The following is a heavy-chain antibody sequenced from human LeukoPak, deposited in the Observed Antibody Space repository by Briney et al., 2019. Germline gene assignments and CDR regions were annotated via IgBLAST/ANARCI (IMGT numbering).Heavy chain of an antibody. V-gene: IGHV3-30-3*01. J-gene: IGHJ4*02. CDR3: AKAHGYTVCDPGDY. CDR2: LSYDGSNK. D-gene: IGHD5/OR15-5a*01. CDR1: GFTFSSYA. Sequence: PGGSLRLSCAASGFTFSSYAMHWVRQAPGKGLKWVAVLSYDGSNKYYADSVKGRFTISRDNSKNTLYLQMNSLRAEDTAVYYCAKAHGYTVCDPGDYWGQGTLVTVSS.